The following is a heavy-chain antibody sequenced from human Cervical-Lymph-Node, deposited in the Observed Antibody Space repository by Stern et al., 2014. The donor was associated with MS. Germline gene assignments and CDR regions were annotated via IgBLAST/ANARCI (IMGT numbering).Heavy chain of an antibody. CDR2: IYYSGST. J-gene: IGHJ4*02. D-gene: IGHD5-18*01. Sequence: QLQLQESGPGLVKPSETLSLTCTVSGDSISSYYWSWIRQPPGKGLEWIGYIYYSGSTKYNPSLKSRVTIPVDAPKGQFSLKVSSVTAADTAVYYCASAYSYGRGASWGQGTLVTVSS. CDR3: ASAYSYGRGAS. V-gene: IGHV4-59*08. CDR1: GDSISSYY.